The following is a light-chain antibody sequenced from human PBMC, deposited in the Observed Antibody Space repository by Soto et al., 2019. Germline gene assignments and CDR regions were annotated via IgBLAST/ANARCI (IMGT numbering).Light chain of an antibody. Sequence: EIVLTQSPATLSLSPGERATLSCRASQSVSSYLAWYQQKPGQAPRLPIYDASNRATGIPARFSGSGSGTDFTLTISSLEPEDCAVYYCQQRSNWTFGGGTKVEIK. V-gene: IGKV3-11*01. CDR2: DAS. CDR3: QQRSNWT. CDR1: QSVSSY. J-gene: IGKJ4*01.